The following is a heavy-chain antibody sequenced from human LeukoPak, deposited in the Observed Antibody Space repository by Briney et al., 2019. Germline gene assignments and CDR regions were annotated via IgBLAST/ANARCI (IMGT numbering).Heavy chain of an antibody. J-gene: IGHJ4*02. V-gene: IGHV3-48*01. Sequence: GGSLRLSCAASGFTFSSYSMNWVRQAPGKGLEWISYISTSSSTIYYADSVKGRFTISRDNAKNSLYLQMNSLRAEDTAVYYCARDRTQGYGGNSDYWGQGTQVIVSS. CDR2: ISTSSSTI. CDR3: ARDRTQGYGGNSDY. D-gene: IGHD4-23*01. CDR1: GFTFSSYS.